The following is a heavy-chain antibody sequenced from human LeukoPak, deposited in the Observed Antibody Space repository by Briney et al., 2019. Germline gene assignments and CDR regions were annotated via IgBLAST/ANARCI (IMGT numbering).Heavy chain of an antibody. Sequence: PGGSLRLSCAASGFSFSSYAMSWVCQAPGKGLEWVSAISGSGSTYYADSVKGRFTISRDNSKNTLYLQMNSLRAEDTAVYYCAKYKLRGSTTVSGSMDVWGKGTTVTVSS. V-gene: IGHV3-23*01. D-gene: IGHD4-17*01. CDR1: GFSFSSYA. J-gene: IGHJ6*03. CDR3: AKYKLRGSTTVSGSMDV. CDR2: ISGSGST.